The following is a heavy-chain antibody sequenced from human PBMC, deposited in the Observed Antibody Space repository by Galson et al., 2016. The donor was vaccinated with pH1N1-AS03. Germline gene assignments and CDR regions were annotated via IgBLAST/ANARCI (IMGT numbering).Heavy chain of an antibody. CDR2: ISGGSDGT. CDR3: AKESSIWSDHFDY. Sequence: SLRLSCAASGFMFSSYAMSWVRQAPGKGLEWVSAISGGSDGTEYADSVKGRFTISRDNSKNTLFLQMNSLSAKDTAVYYCAKESSIWSDHFDYWGQGILVTVSS. D-gene: IGHD6-13*01. CDR1: GFMFSSYA. J-gene: IGHJ4*02. V-gene: IGHV3-23*01.